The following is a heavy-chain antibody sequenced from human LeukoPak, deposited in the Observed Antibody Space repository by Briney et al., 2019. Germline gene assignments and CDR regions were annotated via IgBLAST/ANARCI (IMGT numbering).Heavy chain of an antibody. V-gene: IGHV4-59*01. CDR2: IYYSGST. J-gene: IGHJ6*02. D-gene: IGHD3-10*01. CDR1: GGSFSGYY. CDR3: AREAWFGMDV. Sequence: PSETLSLTCAVYGGSFSGYYWSWIRQPPGKGLEWIGYIYYSGSTNYNPSLKSRVTISVDTSKNQFSLKLSSVTAADTAVYYCAREAWFGMDVWGQGTTVTVSS.